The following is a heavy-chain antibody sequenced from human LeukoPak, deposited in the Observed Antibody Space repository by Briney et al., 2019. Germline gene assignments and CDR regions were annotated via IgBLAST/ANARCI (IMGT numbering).Heavy chain of an antibody. J-gene: IGHJ1*01. CDR3: ARAPYCTNGVCPTQDFQH. CDR1: GGSISSGSYY. Sequence: SETLSLTCTVSGGSISSGSYYWSWIRQPAGKGLEWIGRIYTSGSTNYNPSLKSRVTISVDTSKNQLSLKLSSVTAADTAVYYCARAPYCTNGVCPTQDFQHWGQGTLVTVSS. D-gene: IGHD2-8*01. V-gene: IGHV4-61*02. CDR2: IYTSGST.